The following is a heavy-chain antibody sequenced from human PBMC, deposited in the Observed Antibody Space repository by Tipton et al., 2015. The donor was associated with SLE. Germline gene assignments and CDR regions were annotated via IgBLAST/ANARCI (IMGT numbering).Heavy chain of an antibody. V-gene: IGHV4-59*11. J-gene: IGHJ3*02. CDR1: GGSISSHY. CDR3: ARDRQLAVAARAFDI. CDR2: IYYSGST. Sequence: TLSLTCTVSGGSISSHYWSWIRQPPGKGLEWIGYIYYSGSTNYNPSLKSRVTISVDTSKNQFSLKLSSVTAADTAVYYCARDRQLAVAARAFDIWGQGTMVTVSS. D-gene: IGHD6-19*01.